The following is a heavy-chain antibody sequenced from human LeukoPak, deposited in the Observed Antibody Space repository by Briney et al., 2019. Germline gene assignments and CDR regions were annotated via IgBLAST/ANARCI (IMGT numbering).Heavy chain of an antibody. V-gene: IGHV4-31*03. CDR1: GGSISSGGYY. D-gene: IGHD4-11*01. CDR3: AGLDYRNFDY. Sequence: SETLSLTCTVSGGSISSGGYYWSWIRQHPGKGLEWIGYIYYSGSTYYNPSLKSRVTISVDTSKNQFSLKLSSVAAADTAVYYCAGLDYRNFDYWGQGTLVTVSS. J-gene: IGHJ4*02. CDR2: IYYSGST.